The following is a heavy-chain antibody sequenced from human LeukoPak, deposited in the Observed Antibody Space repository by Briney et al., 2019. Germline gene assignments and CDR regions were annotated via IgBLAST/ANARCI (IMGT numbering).Heavy chain of an antibody. CDR2: IYYSGST. D-gene: IGHD4-17*01. V-gene: IGHV4-59*01. CDR3: TRERNDYGDYGADY. Sequence: SETLSLTCTVSGGSISSFYWSWIRQPPGKGLEWIGYIYYSGSTNYNPSLKSRVTMSLGTSKNQFSLTLSSVTAADTAVYYCTRERNDYGDYGADYWGQGTLVTVSS. J-gene: IGHJ4*02. CDR1: GGSISSFY.